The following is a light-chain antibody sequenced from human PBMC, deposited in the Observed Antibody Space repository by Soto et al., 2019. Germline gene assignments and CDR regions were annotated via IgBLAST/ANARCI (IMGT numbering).Light chain of an antibody. V-gene: IGKV1-39*01. CDR1: QIISSY. CDR2: AAS. Sequence: DIQMTQSPSSLSASVGYRVTITCRASQIISSYLNWFQQKPGKAPKLLIYAASSLQSGVPSRFSGSGSGTDFILTISNLQPEDFATYYCQQSYSTPPTFGQGTKVDIK. CDR3: QQSYSTPPT. J-gene: IGKJ1*01.